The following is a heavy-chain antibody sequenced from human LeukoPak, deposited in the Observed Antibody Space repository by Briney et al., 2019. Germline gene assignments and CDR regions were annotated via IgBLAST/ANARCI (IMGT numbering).Heavy chain of an antibody. V-gene: IGHV5-51*01. CDR1: GYSFIHFW. J-gene: IGHJ3*02. Sequence: GESLKISCKGSGYSFIHFWIGWVRQMPGKGLEWLGIIYPGDSDTRYSPSFQGQVTISADKSISTAYLQWSSLKASDTAMYYCASRINDAFDIWGQGTMVTVSS. CDR3: ASRINDAFDI. CDR2: IYPGDSDT.